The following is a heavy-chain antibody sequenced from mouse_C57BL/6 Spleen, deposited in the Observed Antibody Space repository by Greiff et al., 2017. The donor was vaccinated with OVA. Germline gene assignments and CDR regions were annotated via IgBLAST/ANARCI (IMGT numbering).Heavy chain of an antibody. D-gene: IGHD2-3*01. CDR2: IHPNSGST. CDR3: ARIYDGYYGFAY. J-gene: IGHJ3*01. Sequence: QVHVKQPGAELVKPGASVKLSCKASGYTFTSYWMHWVKQRPGQGLEWIGMIHPNSGSTNYNEKFKSKATLTVDKSSSTAYMQLSSLTSEDSAVYYCARIYDGYYGFAYWGQGTLVTVSA. V-gene: IGHV1-64*01. CDR1: GYTFTSYW.